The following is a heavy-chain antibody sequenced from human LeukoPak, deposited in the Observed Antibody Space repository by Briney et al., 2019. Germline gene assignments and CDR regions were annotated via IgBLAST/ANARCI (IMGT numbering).Heavy chain of an antibody. V-gene: IGHV3-21*01. CDR2: ISSSSSYI. J-gene: IGHJ3*02. D-gene: IGHD3-10*01. CDR3: ARDPPSLKSGAFDI. Sequence: GGSLRLSCAASGFTFSSYSMNWVRQAPGKGLEWVSSISSSSSYIYYADSVKGRFTISRDNSKNTLYLQMNSLRAEDTAVYYCARDPPSLKSGAFDIWGQGTMVTVSS. CDR1: GFTFSSYS.